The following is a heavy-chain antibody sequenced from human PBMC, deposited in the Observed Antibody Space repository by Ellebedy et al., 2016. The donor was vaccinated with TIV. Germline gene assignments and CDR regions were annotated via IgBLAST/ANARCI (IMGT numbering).Heavy chain of an antibody. Sequence: GESLKISCAASGFTFSTYGMHWVRQAPGKGLEWVALIWYDGNDKYYADSVKGRFTISRDNSKNTLWLQMDSLRAEDTAVYYCARGYCGGDCPQGAYDLWGQGTVVTVSS. V-gene: IGHV3-33*01. CDR3: ARGYCGGDCPQGAYDL. J-gene: IGHJ3*01. D-gene: IGHD2-21*02. CDR2: IWYDGNDK. CDR1: GFTFSTYG.